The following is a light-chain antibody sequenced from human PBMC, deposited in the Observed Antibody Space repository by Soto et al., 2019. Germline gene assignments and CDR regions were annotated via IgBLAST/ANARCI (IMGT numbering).Light chain of an antibody. CDR3: QQYNYSPPYT. J-gene: IGKJ2*01. CDR2: GAS. Sequence: EIVMTQYPATLSVSPGERATLSCRASQSVSSNLAWYQQKPGQAPRLLIFGASTRATGIPARFSGSGSGTEFTLTISSLQSEDFAVYYCQQYNYSPPYTFGQGT. CDR1: QSVSSN. V-gene: IGKV3-15*01.